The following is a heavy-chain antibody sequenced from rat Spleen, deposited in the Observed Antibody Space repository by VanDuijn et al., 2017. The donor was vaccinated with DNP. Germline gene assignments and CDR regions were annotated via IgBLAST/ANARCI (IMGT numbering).Heavy chain of an antibody. D-gene: IGHD1-2*01. CDR1: GFSFSDYN. V-gene: IGHV5S10*01. CDR2: IFYDGSRT. CDR3: TTGGAAAY. J-gene: IGHJ3*01. Sequence: EVQLVESGGSLVQPGRSLKLSCAASGFSFSDYNMAWVRQAPKKGLEWVATIFYDGSRTYYRDSVKGRFTITRDDTQRTLYLQMDSLRSEDTATYYCTTGGAAAYWGQGTLVTVSS.